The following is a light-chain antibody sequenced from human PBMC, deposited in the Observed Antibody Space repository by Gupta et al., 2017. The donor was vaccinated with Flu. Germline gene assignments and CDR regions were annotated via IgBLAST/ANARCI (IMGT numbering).Light chain of an antibody. CDR3: SQSLQTPRT. Sequence: DIAMTQSPLCLPVTPGEPASISCSASQCLLHSNGYNYLDWYLQKPGQSPQLLISLGSKRASGVPHRISSSGCCADFTLKIIRREAPDVVVYYCSQSLQTPRTFGPGTKVEIK. V-gene: IGKV2-28*01. CDR1: QCLLHSNGYNY. J-gene: IGKJ1*01. CDR2: LGS.